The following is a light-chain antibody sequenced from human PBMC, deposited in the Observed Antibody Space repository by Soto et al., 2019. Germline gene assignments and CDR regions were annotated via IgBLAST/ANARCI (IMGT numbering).Light chain of an antibody. Sequence: EIVLTQSPGTLSLFPGERATLSCRASQSLRSDFVAWYQQKPGQAPRLLIYASSTRATGIPDRFSGSGSGTDFTLTITRLEPDDFAVYYCQQFGISPRTFGQGTKLE. V-gene: IGKV3-20*01. CDR3: QQFGISPRT. CDR1: QSLRSDF. J-gene: IGKJ2*01. CDR2: ASS.